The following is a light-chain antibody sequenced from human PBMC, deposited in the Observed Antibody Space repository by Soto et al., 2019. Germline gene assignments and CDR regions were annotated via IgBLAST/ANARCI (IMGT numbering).Light chain of an antibody. J-gene: IGKJ2*03. V-gene: IGKV1-39*01. CDR3: QQSYSTPLG. CDR1: QSISSY. CDR2: AAS. Sequence: DIQMTQSPSSLSASVGDRVTITCRASQSISSYLNWYQQKPGKAPKLLIYAASSLQSGVPLRFSGSGSGTDFTLTISSLQPEDFATYYCQQSYSTPLGFGQGTKLEIK.